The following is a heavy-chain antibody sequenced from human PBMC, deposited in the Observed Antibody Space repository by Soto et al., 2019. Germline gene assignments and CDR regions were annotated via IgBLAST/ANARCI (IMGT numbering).Heavy chain of an antibody. CDR2: ISSSSSYI. CDR3: AREDPLLSDAFDI. D-gene: IGHD3-10*01. V-gene: IGHV3-21*01. J-gene: IGHJ3*02. CDR1: GFTFSSYS. Sequence: EVQLVESGGGLVKPGGSLRLSCAASGFTFSSYSMNWVRQAPGKGLEWVSSISSSSSYIYYADSVKGRFTISRDNAKNSLYLQMNSLRAEDTAVYYCAREDPLLSDAFDIWGQGTMVTVSS.